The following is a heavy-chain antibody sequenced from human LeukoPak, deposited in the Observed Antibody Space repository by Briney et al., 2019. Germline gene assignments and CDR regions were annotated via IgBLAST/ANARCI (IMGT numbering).Heavy chain of an antibody. J-gene: IGHJ5*02. CDR2: INPNSGGT. D-gene: IGHD2-2*01. V-gene: IGHV1-2*02. CDR1: EYTFTGYY. CDR3: ARASSPAKRGFDP. Sequence: ASVKVSCKASEYTFTGYYLHWVRQAPGQGLEWMGWINPNSGGTNYAQKFQGRVTMTRDTSISTAYMELSRLRSDDPAVYYCARASSPAKRGFDPWGQGTLVTVSS.